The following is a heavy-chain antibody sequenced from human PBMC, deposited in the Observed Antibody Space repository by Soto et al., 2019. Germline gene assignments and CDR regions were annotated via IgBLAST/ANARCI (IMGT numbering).Heavy chain of an antibody. CDR2: ISSSSSTI. CDR3: AREGLGYCSSTSCNPYYYYGMDV. J-gene: IGHJ6*02. CDR1: GFTFSSYS. Sequence: EVPLVESGGGLVQPGGSLRLSCAASGFTFSSYSMNWVRQAPGKGLEWVSYISSSSSTIYYADSVKGRFTISRDNAKNSLYLQMNSLRAEDTAVYYCAREGLGYCSSTSCNPYYYYGMDVWGQGTTVTVSS. V-gene: IGHV3-48*01. D-gene: IGHD2-2*01.